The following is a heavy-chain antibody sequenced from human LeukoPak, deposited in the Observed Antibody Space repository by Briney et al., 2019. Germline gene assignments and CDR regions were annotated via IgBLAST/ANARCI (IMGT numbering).Heavy chain of an antibody. CDR2: INPNTGVT. V-gene: IGHV1-2*02. Sequence: ASVKVSCKASGYTFTGFYMHWVRHAPGQGLERMGWINPNTGVTDYARKFQGRVTMTRDTSISTAYMELSRLRSDDTAVYYCATQRGSYLWGTDFDYWCQGTLVTVSS. J-gene: IGHJ4*02. CDR1: GYTFTGFY. D-gene: IGHD3-16*01. CDR3: ATQRGSYLWGTDFDY.